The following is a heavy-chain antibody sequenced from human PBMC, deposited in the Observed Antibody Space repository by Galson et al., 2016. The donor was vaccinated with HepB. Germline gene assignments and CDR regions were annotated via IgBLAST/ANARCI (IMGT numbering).Heavy chain of an antibody. CDR3: VRQWGLIGATGPFDP. J-gene: IGHJ5*02. CDR2: IYPGDSDT. V-gene: IGHV5-51*01. CDR1: GFSFTNYW. D-gene: IGHD6-13*01. Sequence: QSGAEVKKPGESLKISCQGFGFSFTNYWIGWVRQMPGKGLEWMGIIYPGDSDTRYSPSFEGQVTISADKSISTAYLQWSSLKASDTAIYYCVRQWGLIGATGPFDPWGQGTLVTVSS.